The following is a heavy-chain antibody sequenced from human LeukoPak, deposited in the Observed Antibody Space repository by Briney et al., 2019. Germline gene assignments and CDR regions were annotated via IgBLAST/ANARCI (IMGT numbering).Heavy chain of an antibody. CDR2: INPNSGGT. D-gene: IGHD3-10*01. CDR3: ARDRGVRRLGFDY. V-gene: IGHV1-2*02. J-gene: IGHJ4*02. CDR1: GYTFTGYY. Sequence: ASVKVSCKASGYTFTGYYMHWVRQAPGQGLEWMGWINPNSGGTNYAQKFQGRVTMTRDTSISTAYMELSRLRSDDTAVYYCARDRGVRRLGFDYWGQGTLVTVSS.